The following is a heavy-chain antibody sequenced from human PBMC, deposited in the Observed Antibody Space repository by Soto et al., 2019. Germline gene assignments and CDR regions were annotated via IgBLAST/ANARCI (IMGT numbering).Heavy chain of an antibody. CDR2: IIPFFKGT. CDR1: GGTFTSHA. J-gene: IGHJ4*02. Sequence: QVQLVQSGAEVKMPESSVQVSCKASGGTFTSHAISWVRQAPGQGLEWMGVIIPFFKGTNYAQKFQGRVTIIADESTSTVYMELSSLRSEDTAMYYCARGWGYDSNDYYYAYWGQGTLVIVSS. CDR3: ARGWGYDSNDYYYAY. D-gene: IGHD3-22*01. V-gene: IGHV1-69*01.